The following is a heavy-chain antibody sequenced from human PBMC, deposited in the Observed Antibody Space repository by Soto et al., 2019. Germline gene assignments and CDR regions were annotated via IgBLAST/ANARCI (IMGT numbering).Heavy chain of an antibody. J-gene: IGHJ4*02. D-gene: IGHD2-2*01. Sequence: QVQLQESGPGLVKPSEILSLTCSVSGVSTSNHYWTWIRKPPGQGPEWIGCIYYRGTTNYNASFNSRVTISVDTSKNQFSLKMTSVTTADTAVYYCARGGGSPYHDHEFDYWGQGILVTVSS. V-gene: IGHV4-59*11. CDR3: ARGGGSPYHDHEFDY. CDR1: GVSTSNHY. CDR2: IYYRGTT.